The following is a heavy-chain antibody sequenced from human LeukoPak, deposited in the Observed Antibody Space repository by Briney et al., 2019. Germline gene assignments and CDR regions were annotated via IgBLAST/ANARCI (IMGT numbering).Heavy chain of an antibody. Sequence: SETLSLTCTVSGGSISSSSYYWGWIRQPPGKGLEWIGSIYYSGSTYYNPSLKSRVAISVDTSKNQFSLKLSSVTAADTAVYYCARVWYSSHTKWYYYYYMDVWGKGTTVTVSS. CDR1: GGSISSSSYY. CDR3: ARVWYSSHTKWYYYYYMDV. CDR2: IYYSGST. V-gene: IGHV4-39*07. D-gene: IGHD6-13*01. J-gene: IGHJ6*03.